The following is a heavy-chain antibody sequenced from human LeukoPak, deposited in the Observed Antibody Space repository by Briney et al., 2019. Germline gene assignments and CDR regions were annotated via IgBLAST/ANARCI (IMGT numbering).Heavy chain of an antibody. CDR1: GFTFDDYA. Sequence: QPGGSLRLSCAASGFTFDDYAMHWVRQAPGKGLEWVANIKQDGSEKYYVDSVKGRFTISRDNSKNSLYLQMNSLRAEDTAVYYCARVSTVYNDYEEVAEYFQHWGQGTLVTVSS. CDR3: ARVSTVYNDYEEVAEYFQH. D-gene: IGHD4-17*01. V-gene: IGHV3-7*01. J-gene: IGHJ1*01. CDR2: IKQDGSEK.